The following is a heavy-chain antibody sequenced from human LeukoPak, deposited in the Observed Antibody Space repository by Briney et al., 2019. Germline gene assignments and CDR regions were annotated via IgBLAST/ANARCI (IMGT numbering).Heavy chain of an antibody. V-gene: IGHV3-48*03. D-gene: IGHD6-19*01. Sequence: GGSLRLSCAASGFTFSTYEMNWVRQAPGKGLEWVSYISSSGGPIYYADSVKGRFTISRDNAKNSLYLQMNSLRAEDTAVYYCARVGYSSGWELSYFDYWGQGTLVTVSS. J-gene: IGHJ4*02. CDR1: GFTFSTYE. CDR2: ISSSGGPI. CDR3: ARVGYSSGWELSYFDY.